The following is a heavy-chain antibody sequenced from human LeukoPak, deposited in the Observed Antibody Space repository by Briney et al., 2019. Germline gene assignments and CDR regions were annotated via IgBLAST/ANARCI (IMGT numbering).Heavy chain of an antibody. Sequence: GGSLRLSCAASGFTFGSYWMSWVRQAPGKGLEWVANIKEDGSEKYYVDSVKGRFTISRDNAKNSLYLQVNSLRAEDTAVYYCARAGRYSSSSNWFDSWGRGTLVTASS. J-gene: IGHJ5*01. CDR3: ARAGRYSSSSNWFDS. CDR1: GFTFGSYW. CDR2: IKEDGSEK. V-gene: IGHV3-7*01. D-gene: IGHD6-13*01.